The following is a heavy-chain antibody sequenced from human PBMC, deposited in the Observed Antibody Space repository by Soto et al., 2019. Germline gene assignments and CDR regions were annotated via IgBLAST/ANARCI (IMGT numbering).Heavy chain of an antibody. D-gene: IGHD3-16*01. J-gene: IGHJ1*01. Sequence: QVQLVQSGAEAKKPGASVKVSCKASGYTFTRYYMHWVRQAPGQGLEWMGIINPSGGSTTYAQKFQGRVTMTRDTSTSTVYMEVSSLRSEDTAVYYCARTLTPNPAEYFQHWGQGTLVTVSS. CDR1: GYTFTRYY. CDR3: ARTLTPNPAEYFQH. V-gene: IGHV1-46*03. CDR2: INPSGGST.